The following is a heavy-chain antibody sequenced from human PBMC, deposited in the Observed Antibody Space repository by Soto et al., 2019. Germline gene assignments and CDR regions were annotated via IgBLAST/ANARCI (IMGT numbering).Heavy chain of an antibody. Sequence: PSETLSLTCTVSGGSISSGGYYWSWIRQHPGKGLEWIGYIYYSGSTYYNPSLKSRVTISVDTSKNQFSLKLSSVTAADTAVYYCARAAVEYYYDSSGYFDWAPIDYWGQGTLVTVSS. J-gene: IGHJ4*02. CDR3: ARAAVEYYYDSSGYFDWAPIDY. CDR1: GGSISSGGYY. D-gene: IGHD3-22*01. CDR2: IYYSGST. V-gene: IGHV4-30-4*08.